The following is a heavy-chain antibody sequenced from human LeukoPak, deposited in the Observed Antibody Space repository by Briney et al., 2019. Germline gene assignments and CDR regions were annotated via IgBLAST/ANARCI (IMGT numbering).Heavy chain of an antibody. D-gene: IGHD2-8*01. CDR2: IIPIFGTA. Sequence: SVKVSCKASGGTFSSYAISWVRQAPGQGLEWMGGIIPIFGTANYAQKFQGRVTITADESTSTAYMELSSLRSEDTAVYYCARDLNGGNPNSDYWGQGTLVTVSS. J-gene: IGHJ4*02. V-gene: IGHV1-69*13. CDR1: GGTFSSYA. CDR3: ARDLNGGNPNSDY.